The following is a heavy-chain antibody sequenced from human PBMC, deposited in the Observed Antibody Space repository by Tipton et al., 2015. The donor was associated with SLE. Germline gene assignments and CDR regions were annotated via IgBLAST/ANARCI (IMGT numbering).Heavy chain of an antibody. CDR1: GASFSGYY. CDR2: INHGGST. D-gene: IGHD3-10*01. CDR3: ARDYGSGSYYFDY. J-gene: IGHJ4*02. Sequence: GLVKPSETLSLTCTVYGASFSGYYWNWIRQSPGKGLEWIGEINHGGSTNYNPSLKSRVTISVDTSKNQFSLKLNSVTAADTAVYYCARDYGSGSYYFDYWGQGTLVTVSS. V-gene: IGHV4-34*01.